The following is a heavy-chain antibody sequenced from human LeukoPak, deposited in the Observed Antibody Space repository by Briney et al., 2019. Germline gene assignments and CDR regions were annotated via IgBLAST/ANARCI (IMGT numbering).Heavy chain of an antibody. CDR2: IYTSGST. CDR3: ASRSPDDYYYYMDV. CDR1: GASISSGSYY. D-gene: IGHD2-15*01. V-gene: IGHV4-61*02. Sequence: SQTLSLTCTVSGASISSGSYYWNWIRQPAGKGLERIGRIYTSGSTNYNPSLKSRVTVSLDTSKNQFSLKLSSVTAADTAVYYCASRSPDDYYYYMDVWGKGTTVTVSS. J-gene: IGHJ6*03.